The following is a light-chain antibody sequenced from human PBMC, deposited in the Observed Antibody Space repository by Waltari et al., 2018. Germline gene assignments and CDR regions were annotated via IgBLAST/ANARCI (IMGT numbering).Light chain of an antibody. CDR2: GVS. CDR3: CSYEGTYTSVL. CDR1: STDGGSTY. Sequence: QSALTQPRSVSGSPGQSFTISCTVPSTDGGSTYASFYQQHPGKAPKLVIYGVSERPSGVPDRFSGSKSGKTASLTISGLQSEDEADYYCCSYEGTYTSVLFGGGTKLTVL. J-gene: IGLJ2*01. V-gene: IGLV2-11*01.